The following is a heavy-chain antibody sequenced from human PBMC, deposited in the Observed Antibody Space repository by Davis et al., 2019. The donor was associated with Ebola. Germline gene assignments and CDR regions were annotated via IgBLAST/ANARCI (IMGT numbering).Heavy chain of an antibody. CDR1: GFNVSNNY. CDR3: ADVETGSSY. V-gene: IGHV3-66*01. Sequence: GESLKISCAASGFNVSNNYMSWVRQAPGKGLEWVSSIFSRGSTYYADSVKGRFTVSRDTSKNILYLQMSSLRVEDTDVYFCADVETGSSYWGQGTLVTVSS. J-gene: IGHJ4*02. D-gene: IGHD1-1*01. CDR2: IFSRGST.